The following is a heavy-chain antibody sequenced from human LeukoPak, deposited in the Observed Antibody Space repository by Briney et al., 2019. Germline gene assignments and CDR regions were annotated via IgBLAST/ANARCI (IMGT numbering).Heavy chain of an antibody. Sequence: GGSLRLSCAASGFTFDDYGMSWVRQAPGKGLEWVSGINWNGDSTGYVDSVKGRFTISRDNAKNSLYLQLNSLTAEDTALYYCVRAGSSGRDDAFDMWGQGTMVTVSS. CDR1: GFTFDDYG. V-gene: IGHV3-20*04. CDR2: INWNGDST. J-gene: IGHJ3*02. D-gene: IGHD3-22*01. CDR3: VRAGSSGRDDAFDM.